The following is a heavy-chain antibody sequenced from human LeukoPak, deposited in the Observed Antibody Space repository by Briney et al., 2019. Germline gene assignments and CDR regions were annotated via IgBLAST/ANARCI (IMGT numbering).Heavy chain of an antibody. CDR2: FDPEDGET. D-gene: IGHD3-22*01. CDR1: GYTLTELS. Sequence: ASVTVSCKVSGYTLTELSMHWVRQAPGKGLEWMGGFDPEDGETIYAQKFQGRVTMTEDTSTDTAYMELSSLRSEDTAVYYCATRPLGGYYYVDYWGQGTLVTVSS. V-gene: IGHV1-24*01. CDR3: ATRPLGGYYYVDY. J-gene: IGHJ4*02.